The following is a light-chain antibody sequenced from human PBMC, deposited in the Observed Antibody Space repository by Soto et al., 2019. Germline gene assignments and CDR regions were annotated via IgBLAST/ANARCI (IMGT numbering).Light chain of an antibody. V-gene: IGKV1-5*03. J-gene: IGKJ1*01. CDR1: QDISNY. CDR3: QQYNSYSRT. CDR2: KAS. Sequence: DIQMAQSPSSLSASVGDRVTITCQASQDISNYLNWYQQKPGKAPNLLIYKASSLESGVPSRFSGSGSGTHFTLTISSLQTDDFATYYCQQYNSYSRTFGQGTKVDIK.